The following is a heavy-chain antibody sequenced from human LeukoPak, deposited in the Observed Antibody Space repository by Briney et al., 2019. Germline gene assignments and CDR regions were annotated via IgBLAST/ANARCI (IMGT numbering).Heavy chain of an antibody. CDR3: ARDDPYYGMDV. V-gene: IGHV4-61*05. Sequence: SETLSLTCTVSGGSISSNSYFWGWVRQPPGKGLEWIGYIYYSGSTNYNPSLKSRVTISVDTSKNQFSLKLSSVTAADTAVYYCARDDPYYGMDVWGQGTTVTVSS. CDR2: IYYSGST. CDR1: GGSISSNSYF. J-gene: IGHJ6*02.